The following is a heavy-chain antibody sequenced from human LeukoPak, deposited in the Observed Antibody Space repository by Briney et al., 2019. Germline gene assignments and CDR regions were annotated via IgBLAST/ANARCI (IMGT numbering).Heavy chain of an antibody. Sequence: GGSLRLSCAASGFTFSSYALSWVGQAPGKGLEGVSAISGSGGSTYYADSVKGRFTISRDNSKNTLYLQMNSLRAEDTAVYYCAKDLGDYGSGSYYNYYYYYMDVWGKGTTVTVSS. J-gene: IGHJ6*03. CDR2: ISGSGGST. CDR1: GFTFSSYA. V-gene: IGHV3-23*01. D-gene: IGHD3-10*01. CDR3: AKDLGDYGSGSYYNYYYYYMDV.